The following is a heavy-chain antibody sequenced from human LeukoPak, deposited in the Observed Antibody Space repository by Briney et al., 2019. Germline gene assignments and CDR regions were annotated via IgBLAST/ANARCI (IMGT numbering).Heavy chain of an antibody. CDR3: ARDGDRYYYDSSGYYPANFDY. CDR1: GYTFTSYG. CDR2: ISAYNGNT. D-gene: IGHD3-22*01. Sequence: ASVTVSCKASGYTFTSYGISWVRQAPGQGLEWMGWISAYNGNTNYAQKLQGRVTMTTDTSTSTAYMELRSLRSDDTAVYYCARDGDRYYYDSSGYYPANFDYWGQGTLVTVSS. J-gene: IGHJ4*02. V-gene: IGHV1-18*01.